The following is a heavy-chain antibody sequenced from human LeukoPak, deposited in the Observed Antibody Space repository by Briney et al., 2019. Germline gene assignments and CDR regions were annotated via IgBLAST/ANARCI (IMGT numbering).Heavy chain of an antibody. D-gene: IGHD6-25*01. CDR3: ARSSPDCSGARCRDDAFDI. J-gene: IGHJ3*02. CDR2: IYTSGST. Sequence: PSETLSLTCTVSGGSISSSAYYWGWIRQPAGKGLEWIGRIYTSGSTNYNPSLKSRVTISVDTSKNQFSLKLSSVTAADTAVYYCARSSPDCSGARCRDDAFDIWGQGTMVTVSS. V-gene: IGHV4-61*02. CDR1: GGSISSSAYY.